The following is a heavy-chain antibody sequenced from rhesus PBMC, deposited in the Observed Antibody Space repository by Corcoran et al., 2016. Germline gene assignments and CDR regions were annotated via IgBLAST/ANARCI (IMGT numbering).Heavy chain of an antibody. D-gene: IGHD5-24*01. CDR2: SRSKYNNYAT. V-gene: IGHV3-186*02. J-gene: IGHJ4*01. CDR1: GFTFSDYA. Sequence: EVQLVESGGGLVQPGGSLRLSCAAYGFTFSDYAMSWVRQASGKGLELVGYSRSKYNNYATEYAASVKGRFTISRDDSKNTLYLQMSSLKTEDTAVYYCTTVGFDYWGQGVLVTVSS. CDR3: TTVGFDY.